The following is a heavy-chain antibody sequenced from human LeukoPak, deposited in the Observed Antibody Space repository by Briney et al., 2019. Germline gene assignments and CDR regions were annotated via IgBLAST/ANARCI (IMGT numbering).Heavy chain of an antibody. V-gene: IGHV3-48*01. J-gene: IGHJ4*02. CDR1: GFSFSGYS. D-gene: IGHD1-26*01. CDR3: ASQWELHPAF. CDR2: ISSNSRDT. Sequence: GGSLRLSCVASGFSFSGYSLNWVRQAPGKGLEWVSYISSNSRDTYYADSVRGRFTISRNNAKNSLYLQMNSLRAEDTALYYCASQWELHPAFWGQGTLVTVSS.